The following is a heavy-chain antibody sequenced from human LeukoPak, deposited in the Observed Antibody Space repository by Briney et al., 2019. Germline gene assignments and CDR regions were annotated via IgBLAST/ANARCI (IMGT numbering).Heavy chain of an antibody. CDR2: IYSGGST. CDR1: GFTVSSNY. V-gene: IGHV3-53*01. J-gene: IGHJ4*02. CDR3: ASSEMATIQLDY. Sequence: GGSLRLSCAASGFTVSSNYMSWVRQAPGKGLEWVSVIYSGGSTYYADSVKGRFTISRDNSTNTLYLQMRSLRTEDTAVYYCASSEMATIQLDYWGQGTLVTVSS. D-gene: IGHD5-24*01.